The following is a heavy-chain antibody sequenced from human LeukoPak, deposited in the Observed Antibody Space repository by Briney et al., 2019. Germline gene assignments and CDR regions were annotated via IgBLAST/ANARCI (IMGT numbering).Heavy chain of an antibody. CDR1: GFTFSSYW. Sequence: SGGSLRLSCAASGFTFSSYWMTWVRQAPGKGLEWVAKIKQDGSEKYYVDSVKGRFTISRDNAKNSQYLQMYCLRAEDTAVYYCALSRTLDYWGQGTLVTVSS. CDR2: IKQDGSEK. D-gene: IGHD6-13*01. V-gene: IGHV3-7*01. CDR3: ALSRTLDY. J-gene: IGHJ4*02.